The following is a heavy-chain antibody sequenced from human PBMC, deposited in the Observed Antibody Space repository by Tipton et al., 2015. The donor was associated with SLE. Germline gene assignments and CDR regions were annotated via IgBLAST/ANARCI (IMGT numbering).Heavy chain of an antibody. CDR1: GGSISSSSYY. CDR3: ARMGYAFWTNYADY. J-gene: IGHJ4*02. CDR2: IYYSGST. Sequence: TLSLTCTVSGGSISSSSYYWGWIRQPPGKGLEWIGSIYYSGSTNYNPSFKSRLTMSVDTSKNQFSLKLSYVTAADTAVYYCARMGYAFWTNYADYWGQGTLVTVSS. V-gene: IGHV4-39*07. D-gene: IGHD3-3*01.